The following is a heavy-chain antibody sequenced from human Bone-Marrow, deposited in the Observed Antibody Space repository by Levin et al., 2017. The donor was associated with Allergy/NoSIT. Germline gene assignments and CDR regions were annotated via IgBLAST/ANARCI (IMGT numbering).Heavy chain of an antibody. J-gene: IGHJ4*02. V-gene: IGHV1-2*02. CDR3: ARGGLGSGTSRDY. CDR1: GYTFTGYY. D-gene: IGHD3-10*01. CDR2: INPNSGGT. Sequence: TGESLKISCTASGYTFTGYYVHWVRQAPGQGLEWMGWINPNSGGTNYAQRFQGRVTMTRDTSISTAYMELSSLRSDDTAVYYCARGGLGSGTSRDYWGQGTLVTVSS.